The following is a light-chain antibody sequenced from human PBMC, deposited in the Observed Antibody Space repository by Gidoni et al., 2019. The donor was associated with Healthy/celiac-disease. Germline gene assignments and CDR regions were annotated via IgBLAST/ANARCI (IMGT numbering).Light chain of an antibody. Sequence: EIVLSPSPGTLSLSPGESATLSCRASPSVSSSYLPWYQQKPGQAPRLLIYGASSRATGIPDRFSGSWSGTDFTLTISRLEPEDVAVYCCQQYGSSPRTFGQGTKVEIK. V-gene: IGKV3-20*01. CDR1: PSVSSSY. CDR3: QQYGSSPRT. J-gene: IGKJ1*01. CDR2: GAS.